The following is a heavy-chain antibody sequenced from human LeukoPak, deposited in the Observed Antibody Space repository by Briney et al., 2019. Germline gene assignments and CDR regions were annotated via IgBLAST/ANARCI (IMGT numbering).Heavy chain of an antibody. V-gene: IGHV4-30-2*05. CDR2: IYYSGNT. CDR3: ARVGTGRNYFNYGMDV. CDR1: GGSISSGGYS. Sequence: SETLSLTCAVSGGSISSGGYSWSWIRQPPGTGLEWIGYIYYSGNTDYNPSLKSRVTISVDTSKNQFSLKVDSVTAADTAVYYCARVGTGRNYFNYGMDVWGQGTTVPSP. D-gene: IGHD1-7*01. J-gene: IGHJ6*02.